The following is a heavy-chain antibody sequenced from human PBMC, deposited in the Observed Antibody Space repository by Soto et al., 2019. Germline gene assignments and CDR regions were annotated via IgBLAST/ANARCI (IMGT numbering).Heavy chain of an antibody. CDR3: ARGPFRPSAMDV. J-gene: IGHJ6*02. CDR2: TIPALGKT. D-gene: IGHD3-10*01. V-gene: IGHV1-69*10. Sequence: ASVKVSCKTSADNFKKNVFTWVRQAPGQGLEWMGGTIPALGKTHYIEKFQGRVTITVDDATRTVYMEVRDLTSEDTAIYYCARGPFRPSAMDVWGQGTTVTVSS. CDR1: ADNFKKNV.